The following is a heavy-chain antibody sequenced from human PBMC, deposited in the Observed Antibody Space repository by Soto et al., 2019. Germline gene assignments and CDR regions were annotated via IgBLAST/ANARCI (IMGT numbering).Heavy chain of an antibody. J-gene: IGHJ4*02. CDR3: ARLEKSGGYQFDY. Sequence: PGGSLRLSCAGSGFNFRSYELNWVRQAPGKGLEWVSYISGSASTIYYADSVKGRFSISRDNANNSLYLQMNSLRAEGTAVYYCARLEKSGGYQFDYWGQGTQVTVSS. CDR2: ISGSASTI. CDR1: GFNFRSYE. D-gene: IGHD1-26*01. V-gene: IGHV3-48*03.